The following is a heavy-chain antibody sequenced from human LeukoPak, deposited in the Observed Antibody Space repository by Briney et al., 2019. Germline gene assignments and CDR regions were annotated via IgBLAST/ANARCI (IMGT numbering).Heavy chain of an antibody. Sequence: ASVKVSCKASGYTFTGYYMHWVRQAPGQGLEWMGWINPESGVTNYAQMFQGRVTMTRDTSISTAYMELSRLTSDDTAVYYCARDPVPAANNFDYWGQGTLVTVSS. CDR1: GYTFTGYY. D-gene: IGHD2-2*01. CDR2: INPESGVT. CDR3: ARDPVPAANNFDY. J-gene: IGHJ4*02. V-gene: IGHV1-2*02.